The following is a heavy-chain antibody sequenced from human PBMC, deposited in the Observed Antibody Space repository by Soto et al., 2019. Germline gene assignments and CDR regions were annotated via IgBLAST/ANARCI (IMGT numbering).Heavy chain of an antibody. CDR1: GFTFSSYA. V-gene: IGHV3-64*01. CDR2: ISSNGGST. D-gene: IGHD6-13*01. Sequence: PGGSLRLSCAASGFTFSSYAMHWVRQAPGKGLEYVSAISSNGGSTYYANSVKGRFTISRDNSKNTLYLQMGSLRAEDMAVYYCAHSAYSSSWPPEYYFDYWGQGTLVTVSS. J-gene: IGHJ4*02. CDR3: AHSAYSSSWPPEYYFDY.